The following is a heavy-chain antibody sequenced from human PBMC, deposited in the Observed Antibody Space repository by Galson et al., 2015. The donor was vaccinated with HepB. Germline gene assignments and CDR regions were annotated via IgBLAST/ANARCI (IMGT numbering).Heavy chain of an antibody. Sequence: SLRLSCAASGFTFSSYSMNWVRQAPGKGLEWVSYISSSSTIYYADSVKGRFTISRDNAKNSLYLQMNSLRAEDTAVYYCARVCGIQGWFDPWGQGTLVTVSS. CDR2: ISSSSTI. J-gene: IGHJ5*02. CDR3: ARVCGIQGWFDP. CDR1: GFTFSSYS. V-gene: IGHV3-48*01. D-gene: IGHD5-18*01.